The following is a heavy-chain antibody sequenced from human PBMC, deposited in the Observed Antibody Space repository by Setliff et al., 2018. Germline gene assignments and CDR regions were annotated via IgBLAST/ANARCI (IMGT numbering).Heavy chain of an antibody. CDR3: ARARWWRLLDYYMDV. Sequence: PSETLSLTCTVSGGSISSHYWSWIRQPPGKGLEWIGYIYYSGSTNYNPSLKSRVTISVDTSKNQFSLKLSSVTAADTAVYYCARARWWRLLDYYMDVWGKGTTVTVSS. J-gene: IGHJ6*03. CDR2: IYYSGST. CDR1: GGSISSHY. V-gene: IGHV4-59*11. D-gene: IGHD2-8*02.